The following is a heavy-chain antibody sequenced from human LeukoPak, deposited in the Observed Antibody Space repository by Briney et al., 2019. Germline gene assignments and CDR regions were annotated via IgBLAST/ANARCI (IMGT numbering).Heavy chain of an antibody. D-gene: IGHD3-16*02. Sequence: ASVKVSCKASGYTLTDNHLYWVRQAPGQGLEWMGWIDPNSGGTNYAQKFQGRVTMTRDTSISAAYMELSRLRSDDTAVYYCARSYDYVWGSYRYFGYWGQGTLVTVSS. CDR3: ARSYDYVWGSYRYFGY. CDR2: IDPNSGGT. CDR1: GYTLTDNH. J-gene: IGHJ4*02. V-gene: IGHV1-2*02.